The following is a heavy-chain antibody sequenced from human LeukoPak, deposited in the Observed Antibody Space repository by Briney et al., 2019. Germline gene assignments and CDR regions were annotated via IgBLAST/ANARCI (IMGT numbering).Heavy chain of an antibody. D-gene: IGHD2-15*01. J-gene: IGHJ6*04. V-gene: IGHV3-21*01. CDR2: ISSSSSYI. Sequence: PGGSLRLSCAASGFTFGSYSMNWVRQAPGKGLEWVSSISSSSSYIYYADSVKGRFTISRDNAKNSLYLQMSSLRAEDTAVYYCARDGGGVVVVVAATTGTGMDVWGKGTTVTVSS. CDR3: ARDGGGVVVVVAATTGTGMDV. CDR1: GFTFGSYS.